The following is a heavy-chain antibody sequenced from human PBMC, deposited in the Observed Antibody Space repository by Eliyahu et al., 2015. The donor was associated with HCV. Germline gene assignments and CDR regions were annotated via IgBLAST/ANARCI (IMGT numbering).Heavy chain of an antibody. CDR2: IYYSGST. D-gene: IGHD5-18*01. V-gene: IGHV4-39*01. CDR3: ARHLVDTAMVDAFDI. J-gene: IGHJ3*02. CDR1: GGSISSSSYY. Sequence: QLQLQESGPGLVKPSETLSLTCTVSGGSISSSSYYWGWIRQPPGKGLEWIGSIYYSGSTYSNPSLKSRVTISVDTSKNQFSLKLSSVTAADTAVYYCARHLVDTAMVDAFDIWGQGTMVTVSS.